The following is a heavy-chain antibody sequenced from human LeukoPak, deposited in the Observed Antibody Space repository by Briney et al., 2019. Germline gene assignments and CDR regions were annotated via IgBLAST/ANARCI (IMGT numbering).Heavy chain of an antibody. D-gene: IGHD4-17*01. J-gene: IGHJ4*02. CDR1: GFTFSSYS. Sequence: PGGSLRLSCAASGFTFSSYSMNWVRQAPGKGLEWVSSISSSSSYIYCADSVKGRFTISRDNAKNSPYLQMNSLRAGDTAVYYCARVGMTTSSNWGQGTLVTVSS. CDR2: ISSSSSYI. V-gene: IGHV3-21*01. CDR3: ARVGMTTSSN.